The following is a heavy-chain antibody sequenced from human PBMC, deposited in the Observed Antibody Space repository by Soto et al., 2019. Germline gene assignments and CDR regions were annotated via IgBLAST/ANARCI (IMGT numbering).Heavy chain of an antibody. CDR3: AKYGRWLVHFYYYGMDV. J-gene: IGHJ6*02. CDR1: GFTFTSYA. CDR2: ISGSGGST. D-gene: IGHD6-19*01. Sequence: EVQLLESGGGLVQPGGSLRLSCAASGFTFTSYAMSWVRQAPGKGLEWVSAISGSGGSTYYADSVKGRFTISRDNSKNTLYLLMNSLRAEDTAVYYCAKYGRWLVHFYYYGMDVWGQGTTVTVSS. V-gene: IGHV3-23*01.